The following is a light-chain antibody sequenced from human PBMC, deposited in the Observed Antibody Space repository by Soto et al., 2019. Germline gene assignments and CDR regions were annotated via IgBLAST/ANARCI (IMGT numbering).Light chain of an antibody. Sequence: DVQMTQSPSSLSASVGDRVTITCRASQGIRDDLGWYQQKPGKAPKLLIYAASTLQSGVPSRFSGSGSGTDFTLTISSLQPEDVATYYCQKCGVAPFTFGGGTKVEIK. CDR3: QKCGVAPFT. CDR1: QGIRDD. CDR2: AAS. V-gene: IGKV1-27*01. J-gene: IGKJ4*01.